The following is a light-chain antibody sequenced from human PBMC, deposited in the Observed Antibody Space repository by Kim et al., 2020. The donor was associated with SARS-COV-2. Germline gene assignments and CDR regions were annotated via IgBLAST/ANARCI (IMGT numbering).Light chain of an antibody. V-gene: IGLV3-1*01. CDR3: QAWDSSNVV. CDR2: QDS. Sequence: SYELTQPPSVSVSPGQTASITCSGDKLGNQYACWYQQKPGQSPVLVIYQDSKRPSGIPERFSGSNSGNTATLTISGTQAMDEADYYCQAWDSSNVVFG. J-gene: IGLJ2*01. CDR1: KLGNQY.